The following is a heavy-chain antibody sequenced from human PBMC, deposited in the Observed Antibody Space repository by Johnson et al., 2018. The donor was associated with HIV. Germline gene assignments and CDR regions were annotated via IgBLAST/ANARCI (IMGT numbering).Heavy chain of an antibody. D-gene: IGHD6-13*01. CDR3: AREQTNSWPGDAFDI. CDR2: ISYDGSNK. V-gene: IGHV3-30*03. J-gene: IGHJ3*02. Sequence: QVQLVESGGGVVQPGRSLRLSCAASGFTFSSYGMHWVRQAPGQGLEWVAVISYDGSNKYYADPVKGRFTISRDNSKNTLYLQMNRLRAEDTAVYYCAREQTNSWPGDAFDIWGQGTMVTVSS. CDR1: GFTFSSYG.